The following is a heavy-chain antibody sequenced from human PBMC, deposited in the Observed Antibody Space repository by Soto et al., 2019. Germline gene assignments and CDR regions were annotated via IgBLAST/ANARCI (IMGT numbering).Heavy chain of an antibody. J-gene: IGHJ4*02. V-gene: IGHV1-24*01. D-gene: IGHD3-22*01. CDR2: FDPEDGET. Sequence: ASVKVSCKVSGYTLTELSIHWVRQAPGKGLEWMGGFDPEDGETIYAQKFQGRVTMTEDTSTDTAYMELSSLRSEDTAFFYCARAASFYYDNTGYYHFDYWGQGSRVTVSS. CDR1: GYTLTELS. CDR3: ARAASFYYDNTGYYHFDY.